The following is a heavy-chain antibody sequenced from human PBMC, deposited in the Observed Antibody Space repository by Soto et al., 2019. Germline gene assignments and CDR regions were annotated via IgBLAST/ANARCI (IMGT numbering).Heavy chain of an antibody. J-gene: IGHJ3*02. D-gene: IGHD3-22*01. CDR1: GYTLTELS. V-gene: IGHV1-24*01. Sequence: ASVKVSCKVSGYTLTELSMHWVRQAPGKGLEWMGGFDPEDGETIYAQKFQGRVTMTEDTSTDTAYMELSSLRSEDTAVYCCATGGSSGYYYWDAFDIWGQGTMVTVSS. CDR2: FDPEDGET. CDR3: ATGGSSGYYYWDAFDI.